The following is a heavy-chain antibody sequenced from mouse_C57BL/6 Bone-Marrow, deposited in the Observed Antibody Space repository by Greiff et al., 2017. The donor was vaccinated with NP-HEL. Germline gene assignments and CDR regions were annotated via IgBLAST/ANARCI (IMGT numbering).Heavy chain of an antibody. CDR3: ARGDYYGSSLGYAMDY. CDR2: ISYDGSN. CDR1: GYSITSGYY. Sequence: EVKLLESGPGLVKPSQSLSLTCSVTGYSITSGYYWNWIRQFPGNKLEWMGYISYDGSNNYNPSLKNRISITRDTSKNQFFLKLNSVTTEDTATYYCARGDYYGSSLGYAMDYWGQGTSVTVSS. D-gene: IGHD1-1*01. V-gene: IGHV3-6*01. J-gene: IGHJ4*01.